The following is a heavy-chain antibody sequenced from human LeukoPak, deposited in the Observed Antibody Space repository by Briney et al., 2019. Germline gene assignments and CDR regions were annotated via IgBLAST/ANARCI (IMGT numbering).Heavy chain of an antibody. Sequence: SETLSLTRGFYSGSFSGYYWNWIRQPPGKGLEWIGEINHSGSTNYNPSLKSRVTISIDTSKNQFSLRLSSVTAADTAVYYCARGRAFFDWGQGTLVIVSS. D-gene: IGHD3-3*02. CDR2: INHSGST. CDR3: ARGRAFFD. J-gene: IGHJ4*02. CDR1: SGSFSGYY. V-gene: IGHV4-34*01.